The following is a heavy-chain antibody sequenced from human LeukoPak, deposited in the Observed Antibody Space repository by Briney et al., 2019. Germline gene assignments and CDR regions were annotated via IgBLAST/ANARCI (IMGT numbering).Heavy chain of an antibody. D-gene: IGHD1-26*01. J-gene: IGHJ5*02. CDR3: ARDPLTRVGAIRYNWFDP. CDR2: ISAYNGNT. V-gene: IGHV1-18*01. Sequence: ASVKVSCKASGYTFSTYGINWVRLAPGHGLEWMGWISAYNGNTEYAQNFQGRVTMTTDTSTSTAYMDLRSLRSDDTAVYYCARDPLTRVGAIRYNWFDPWGQGTLVTVSS. CDR1: GYTFSTYG.